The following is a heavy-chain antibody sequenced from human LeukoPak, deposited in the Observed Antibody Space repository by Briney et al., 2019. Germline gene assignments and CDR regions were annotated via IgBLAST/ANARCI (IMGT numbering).Heavy chain of an antibody. V-gene: IGHV4-4*09. D-gene: IGHD2-2*01. J-gene: IGHJ5*02. Sequence: PSETLSLICSVSGGSINSYYWSWIRQPPGKGLEWIGYIYSSGSTSYNPSLKSRVTISVDTSKNQFSLKLISVTAADTAVYYCARGGPDIVVVPAAWSWFDPWGQGTLVTVSS. CDR1: GGSINSYY. CDR2: IYSSGST. CDR3: ARGGPDIVVVPAAWSWFDP.